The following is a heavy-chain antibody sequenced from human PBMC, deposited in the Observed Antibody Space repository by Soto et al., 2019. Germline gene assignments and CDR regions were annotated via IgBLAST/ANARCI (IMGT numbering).Heavy chain of an antibody. CDR3: AKEVVPAALYGMDV. V-gene: IGHV3-23*01. CDR1: GFTFRSYA. J-gene: IGHJ6*02. CDR2: LSGSGGST. Sequence: GGSLRLSCAASGFTFRSYAMNWVRQAPGKGLEWVSGLSGSGGSTYYADSVKGRFTISRDNSKNTLSLQMNSLRAEDTAVYYCAKEVVPAALYGMDVWGQGTTVTVSS. D-gene: IGHD2-2*01.